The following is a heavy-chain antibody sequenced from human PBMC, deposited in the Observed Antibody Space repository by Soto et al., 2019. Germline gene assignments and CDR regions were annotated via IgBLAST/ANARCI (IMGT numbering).Heavy chain of an antibody. Sequence: QVQLVQSGAAVKKPGASVKVSCKTSGYTFTDYAMHWVRQAPGQRLEWMGWINAGNGHTKYSQKFQVRVTITRDTSASTAYMELSSLRSEDTAVYYCARGLNLYYFDYWGQGTLVTVSS. CDR1: GYTFTDYA. CDR2: INAGNGHT. CDR3: ARGLNLYYFDY. J-gene: IGHJ4*02. D-gene: IGHD1-20*01. V-gene: IGHV1-3*01.